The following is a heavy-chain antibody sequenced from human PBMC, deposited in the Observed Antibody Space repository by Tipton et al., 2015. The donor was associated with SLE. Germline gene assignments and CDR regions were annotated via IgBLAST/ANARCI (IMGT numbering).Heavy chain of an antibody. CDR2: FNHTGST. V-gene: IGHV4-34*01. CDR3: ARYYGSERYYDSVHFDY. D-gene: IGHD3-10*01. J-gene: IGHJ4*02. Sequence: TLSLTCALYRGSFSGYSWSWIRQSPGRGLEWIGEFNHTGSTNYNPSLKSRVTISVDTSKTQFSLKLSSVTAADTAVYYCARYYGSERYYDSVHFDYWGQGTLVTVSS. CDR1: RGSFSGYS.